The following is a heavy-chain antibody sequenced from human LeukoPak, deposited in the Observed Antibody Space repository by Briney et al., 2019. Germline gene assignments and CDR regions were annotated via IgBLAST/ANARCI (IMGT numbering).Heavy chain of an antibody. CDR1: GFTFSTYS. V-gene: IGHV3-30*04. CDR2: ISNDANEK. CDR3: ARGDYDILPGDY. Sequence: GRSLRLSCAASGFTFSTYSIHWVRQAPGKGLEWVSVISNDANEKYYADSVKGRFTISRDNSKNTLYLQMNSLRAEDTGVYYCARGDYDILPGDYWGQGTLVTVSS. D-gene: IGHD3-9*01. J-gene: IGHJ4*02.